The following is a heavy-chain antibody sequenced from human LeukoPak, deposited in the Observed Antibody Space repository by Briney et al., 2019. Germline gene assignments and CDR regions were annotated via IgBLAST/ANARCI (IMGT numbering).Heavy chain of an antibody. Sequence: ASVKVSCKASGFIFTSYGISWVRQAPGQGLEWLGWISAYNGDTKYAQKVQGRVTMTTDTSTSTAYMDLRSLRSDDTAVYYCARIADYSLNWYSDLWGRGTLVTVSS. CDR3: ARIADYSLNWYSDL. CDR1: GFIFTSYG. CDR2: ISAYNGDT. V-gene: IGHV1-18*01. D-gene: IGHD4-11*01. J-gene: IGHJ2*01.